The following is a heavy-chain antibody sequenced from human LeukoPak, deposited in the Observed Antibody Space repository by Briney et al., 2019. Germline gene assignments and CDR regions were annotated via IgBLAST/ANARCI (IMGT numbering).Heavy chain of an antibody. CDR2: IKQDGSEK. D-gene: IGHD6-19*01. CDR3: ARARYSSGWPYYYYGMDV. J-gene: IGHJ6*02. V-gene: IGHV3-7*03. CDR1: GFTFSSYW. Sequence: GGSLRLSCAASGFTFSSYWMSWVRQAPGKGLEWVANIKQDGSEKYYVDSVKGRFTISRDNAKNSLYLRMNSLRAEDTAVYYCARARYSSGWPYYYYGMDVWGQGTTVTVSS.